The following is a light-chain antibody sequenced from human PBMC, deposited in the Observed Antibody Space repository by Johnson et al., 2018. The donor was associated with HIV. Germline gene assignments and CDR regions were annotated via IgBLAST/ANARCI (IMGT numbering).Light chain of an antibody. Sequence: QSVLTQPPSVSAAPGQKVTISCSGRSSNIGNNYVSWYQQLPGKAPKLFIFDNNKRPSGIPDRFSGSKSGTSATLGITGLQTGDEADYYCVTWHSSLSVYVFGTGTKVTVL. V-gene: IGLV1-51*01. CDR2: DNN. CDR1: SSNIGNNY. J-gene: IGLJ1*01. CDR3: VTWHSSLSVYV.